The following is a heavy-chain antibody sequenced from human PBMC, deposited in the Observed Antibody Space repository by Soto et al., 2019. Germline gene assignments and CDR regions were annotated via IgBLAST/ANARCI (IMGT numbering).Heavy chain of an antibody. CDR1: GFTFSTYG. J-gene: IGHJ4*02. CDR2: ISYDGSNK. D-gene: IGHD1-26*01. Sequence: QVQLVESGGGVVQPGRSLRLSCAASGFTFSTYGMHWVRQAPGKGLEWVAVISYDGSNKYYADSVKGRFTISRDNSKNTLYLQMSSLRAEDTAVYYCARDGGYSGSYWGQGTLVTVSS. CDR3: ARDGGYSGSY. V-gene: IGHV3-30*03.